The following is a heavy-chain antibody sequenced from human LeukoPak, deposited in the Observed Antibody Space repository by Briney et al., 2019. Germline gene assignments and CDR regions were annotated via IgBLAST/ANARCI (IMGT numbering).Heavy chain of an antibody. CDR1: GGSISRYY. D-gene: IGHD1-26*01. Sequence: SETLSLTCTVSGGSISRYYWSWIRQPAGKGLEWIGRIYTSGSTNYNASLKSRVSMSVDTSKNQFSLKLSSVTAADTAVFYCARENSESYREFDYWGQGTLVTVSS. J-gene: IGHJ4*02. CDR2: IYTSGST. V-gene: IGHV4-4*07. CDR3: ARENSESYREFDY.